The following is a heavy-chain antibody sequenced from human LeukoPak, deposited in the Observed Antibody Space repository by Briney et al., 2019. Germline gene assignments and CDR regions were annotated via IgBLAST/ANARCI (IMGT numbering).Heavy chain of an antibody. CDR1: GFTFDDYA. V-gene: IGHV3-9*03. CDR3: AKGASGWYSYYFDY. Sequence: PGRSLRLSCAASGFTFDDYAMHWVRHAPEKGLEWVSGISWNSGSIGYADSVKGRFTISRDNAKNSLYLQMNSLRAEDMALYYCAKGASGWYSYYFDYWGQGTLVTVSS. D-gene: IGHD6-19*01. CDR2: ISWNSGSI. J-gene: IGHJ4*02.